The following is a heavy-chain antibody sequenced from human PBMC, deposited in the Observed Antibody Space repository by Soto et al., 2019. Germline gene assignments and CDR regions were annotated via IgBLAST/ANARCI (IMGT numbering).Heavy chain of an antibody. Sequence: GESLKISCAASGFTFSSYAMSWVRQAPGKGLEWVSGLSGSGVTTYYADSVKGRFTISRDNSKNTLYLQMNSLRAEDTAVYYCAKDQWVRYFDDTKIQFDYWGQGTLVTVSS. CDR3: AKDQWVRYFDDTKIQFDY. V-gene: IGHV3-23*01. D-gene: IGHD3-9*01. CDR1: GFTFSSYA. J-gene: IGHJ4*02. CDR2: LSGSGVTT.